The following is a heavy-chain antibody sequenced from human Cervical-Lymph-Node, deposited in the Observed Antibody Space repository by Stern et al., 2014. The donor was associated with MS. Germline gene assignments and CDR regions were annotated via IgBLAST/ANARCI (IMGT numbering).Heavy chain of an antibody. Sequence: QLQLQESGPGLVKPSETLSLTCTVSGGSISSSSYYWGWIRQPPGKGLEWIGSIYYSGSTYYNPSLKSRVTISLDTSTNQFSLQLSSVTAADTAVYYCARHKGSGLRNFDYWGQGTLVTVSS. J-gene: IGHJ4*02. CDR1: GGSISSSSYY. V-gene: IGHV4-39*01. CDR2: IYYSGST. CDR3: ARHKGSGLRNFDY. D-gene: IGHD6-19*01.